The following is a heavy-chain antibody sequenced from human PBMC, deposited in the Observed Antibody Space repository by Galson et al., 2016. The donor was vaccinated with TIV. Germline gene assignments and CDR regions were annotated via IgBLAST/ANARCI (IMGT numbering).Heavy chain of an antibody. J-gene: IGHJ5*02. CDR1: GGTLNNYA. CDR2: ILPISGIT. V-gene: IGHV1-69*10. CDR3: AKVTGYYYDTSGNCTKRNWLDP. Sequence: SVKVSCKASGGTLNNYAISWMRQAPGQGLEWMGGILPISGITEYGQKFQGRVTITTDQSTNTAYMELSRVRSEDTAVYYCAKVTGYYYDTSGNCTKRNWLDPSGKPTLLTLSS. D-gene: IGHD3-22*01.